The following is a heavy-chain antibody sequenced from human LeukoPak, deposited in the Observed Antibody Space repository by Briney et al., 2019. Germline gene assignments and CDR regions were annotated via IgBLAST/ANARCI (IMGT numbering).Heavy chain of an antibody. Sequence: ASVKVSCKASGYTFTSYYMHWVRQAPGQGLEWMGIINPSGGSTSYAQKFQGRVTMTRDTSTSTVYMELSSLRSEDTAVYYCARGGNWNDEPYYYGMDVWGQGTTVTASS. J-gene: IGHJ6*02. CDR2: INPSGGST. CDR1: GYTFTSYY. CDR3: ARGGNWNDEPYYYGMDV. V-gene: IGHV1-46*01. D-gene: IGHD1-1*01.